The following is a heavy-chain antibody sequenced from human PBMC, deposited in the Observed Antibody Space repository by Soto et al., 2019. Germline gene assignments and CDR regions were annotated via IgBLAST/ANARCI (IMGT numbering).Heavy chain of an antibody. D-gene: IGHD3-16*02. CDR3: AIESFTFGGVIVNAFDI. J-gene: IGHJ3*02. Sequence: GGSLRLSCAASGFTVSSNYMSWVRQAPGKGLEWVSVIYSGGSTYYADSVKGRFTISRHNSKNTLYLQMNSLRAEDTAVYYCAIESFTFGGVIVNAFDIWGQGTMVTVSS. V-gene: IGHV3-53*04. CDR2: IYSGGST. CDR1: GFTVSSNY.